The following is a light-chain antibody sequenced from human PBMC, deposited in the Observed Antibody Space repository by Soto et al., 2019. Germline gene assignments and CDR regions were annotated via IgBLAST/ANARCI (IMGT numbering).Light chain of an antibody. CDR3: QQRHNWPLT. CDR1: QSISSH. CDR2: DAS. V-gene: IGKV3-11*01. Sequence: EIVLTQSPATLSLSPGEGATLSCRASQSISSHLAWYQQKPGQAPRLLMYDASNRATGIPARFSGSGSGTDFNLTISSLAPEDFAVYYCQQRHNWPLTVRGGPKVEIK. J-gene: IGKJ4*01.